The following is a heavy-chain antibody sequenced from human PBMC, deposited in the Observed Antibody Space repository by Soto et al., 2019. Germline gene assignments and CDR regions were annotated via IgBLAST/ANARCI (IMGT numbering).Heavy chain of an antibody. Sequence: GGSLRLSCAASGFTFSSYGMHWVRQAPGKGLEWVAVISYDGSNKYYADSVKGRFTISRDNSKNTLYLQMNSLRAEDTAVYYCAKDLFPDDWSGYLTYYYYYGMDVWGQGTTVNVSS. CDR2: ISYDGSNK. CDR3: AKDLFPDDWSGYLTYYYYYGMDV. CDR1: GFTFSSYG. J-gene: IGHJ6*02. V-gene: IGHV3-30*18. D-gene: IGHD3-9*01.